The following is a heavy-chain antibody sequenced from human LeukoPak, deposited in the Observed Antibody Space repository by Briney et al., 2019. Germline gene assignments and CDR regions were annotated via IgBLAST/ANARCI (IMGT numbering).Heavy chain of an antibody. CDR2: ISGGGTTI. CDR1: GFTFSSFE. CDR3: ARDLVVAATYEYFQH. J-gene: IGHJ1*01. Sequence: PGGSLRLSCAASGFTFSSFEMNWVRQTPGKGLEWVSFISGGGTTIYYADSVKGRFTISRDNSKNTLYLQMNSLRAEDTAVYYCARDLVVAATYEYFQHWGQGTLVTVSS. V-gene: IGHV3-48*03. D-gene: IGHD2-15*01.